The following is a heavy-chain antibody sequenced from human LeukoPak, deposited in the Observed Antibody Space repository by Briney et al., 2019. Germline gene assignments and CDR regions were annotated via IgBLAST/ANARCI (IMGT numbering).Heavy chain of an antibody. J-gene: IGHJ3*02. V-gene: IGHV1-69*04. CDR2: INVILDRA. Sequence: GASVKVSCKPSGGAFSSYAISWVRQAPGQGLEWMGRINVILDRANYAQKFQGRVTITADISTSTSYMELSSLRSEDTAVYYCARDQGIGDASDIWGQGTMVTVSS. CDR3: ARDQGIGDASDI. CDR1: GGAFSSYA.